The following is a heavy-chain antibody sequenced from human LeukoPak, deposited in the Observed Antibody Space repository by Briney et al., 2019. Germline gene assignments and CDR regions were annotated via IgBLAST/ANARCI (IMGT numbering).Heavy chain of an antibody. CDR1: GITLSNNG. Sequence: GGSLSLSCAVSGITLSNNGMSWVRQAPGKGLEWIAGISGSGGSTNYADSVKGRFTISRDNPKNTLYLQMNSLTVEDTAVYFCAKRGVVIRVILVGFHKEAYYFDSWGQGALVTVSS. CDR3: AKRGVVIRVILVGFHKEAYYFDS. V-gene: IGHV3-23*01. J-gene: IGHJ4*02. CDR2: ISGSGGST. D-gene: IGHD3-22*01.